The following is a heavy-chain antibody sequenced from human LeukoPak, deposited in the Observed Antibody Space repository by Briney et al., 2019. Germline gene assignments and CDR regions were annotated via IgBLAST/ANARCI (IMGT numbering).Heavy chain of an antibody. CDR2: ISSNGGNT. CDR3: AKGRVGYSGYDYLFFNY. CDR1: GFTFSSYA. V-gene: IGHV3-64D*09. D-gene: IGHD5-12*01. J-gene: IGHJ4*02. Sequence: PGGSLRLSCSASGFTFSSYAMHWVRQAPGKGLEYVSAISSNGGNTYYADSLKGRFTISRDNSKNTLYLQMSSLRVEDTAVYYCAKGRVGYSGYDYLFFNYWGQGTLVTVSS.